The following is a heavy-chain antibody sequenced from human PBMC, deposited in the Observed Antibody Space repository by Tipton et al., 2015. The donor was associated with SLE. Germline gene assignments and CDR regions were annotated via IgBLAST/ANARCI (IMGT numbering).Heavy chain of an antibody. CDR2: INHSGST. Sequence: TLSLTYAVYGGSFSGYYWSWIRQPPGKGLEWIGEINHSGSTNYNPSLKSRVTISVDTSKNQFSLKLSSVTAADTAVYYCADFWEPLGVWGQGTTVTVSS. D-gene: IGHD3/OR15-3a*01. CDR1: GGSFSGYY. CDR3: ADFWEPLGV. V-gene: IGHV4-34*01. J-gene: IGHJ6*02.